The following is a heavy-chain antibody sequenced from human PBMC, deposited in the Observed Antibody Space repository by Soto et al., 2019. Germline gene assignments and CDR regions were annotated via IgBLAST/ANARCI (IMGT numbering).Heavy chain of an antibody. CDR3: GRGVDYRDYAIDY. CDR1: GFTFSNNG. D-gene: IGHD4-17*01. Sequence: QVQLVESGGGVVQPGRSLRLSCAASGFTFSNNGMHWVRQAPGKGLEWVAVIWYDGSNEYFADSVKGRFTISRDNSKNTLFPQMDCLRAEDTAVYYCGRGVDYRDYAIDYWGQGTLVTVSS. V-gene: IGHV3-33*01. CDR2: IWYDGSNE. J-gene: IGHJ4*02.